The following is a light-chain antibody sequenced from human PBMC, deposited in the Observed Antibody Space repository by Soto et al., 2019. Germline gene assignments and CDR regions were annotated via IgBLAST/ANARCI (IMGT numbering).Light chain of an antibody. Sequence: EIVLTQSPGTLSLSPGERATLSCRASQSVTSSYLAWYQQKPGQAPRLLIYGASSRATGIPDRFSGSGSGTDFPLTISRLEPEYFAVYYCQQHGSSPLTFGGGTKVEIK. CDR3: QQHGSSPLT. V-gene: IGKV3-20*01. CDR1: QSVTSSY. CDR2: GAS. J-gene: IGKJ4*02.